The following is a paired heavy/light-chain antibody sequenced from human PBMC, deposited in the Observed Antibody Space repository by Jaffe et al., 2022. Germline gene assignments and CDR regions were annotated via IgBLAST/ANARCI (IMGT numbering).Heavy chain of an antibody. J-gene: IGHJ4*02. CDR3: ARDYGIDCSGGSC. V-gene: IGHV3-48*03. Sequence: EVQLVESGGGLVQPGGSLRLSCTVSGFTFNSYQMNWVRQAPGKGLEWVSYIDSSGSRIYYADSVEGRFTISRDNAKNSLYLQMDSLRAEDTATYYCARDYGIDCSGGSCWGQGTLVTVSS. D-gene: IGHD2-15*01. CDR1: GFTFNSYQ. CDR2: IDSSGSRI.
Light chain of an antibody. CDR3: QHYDDLPPLFT. J-gene: IGKJ3*01. V-gene: IGKV1-33*01. CDR2: DAS. Sequence: DIQMTQSPSSLSASVGDRVTITCQASQDIGISLNWFQQKLGKAPKLLIYDASTLGTGVPSRFSGSGSGTHFTFTISSLQPDDFATYYCQHYDDLPPLFTFGPGTIVEI. CDR1: QDIGIS.